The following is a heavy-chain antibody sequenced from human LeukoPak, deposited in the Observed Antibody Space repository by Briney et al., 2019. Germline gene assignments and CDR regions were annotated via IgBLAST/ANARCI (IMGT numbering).Heavy chain of an antibody. V-gene: IGHV3-66*04. Sequence: TGGSLRLSCAASGLTVSSNYMSWVRQAPGKGLEWVSVIYSGGNAYQADSVKGRFIISRDKSKNTLYLQMNSLRAEDTAVYHCARHGSGSLYFDYCGQGTLVTVSS. D-gene: IGHD3-10*01. CDR3: ARHGSGSLYFDY. J-gene: IGHJ4*02. CDR2: IYSGGNA. CDR1: GLTVSSNY.